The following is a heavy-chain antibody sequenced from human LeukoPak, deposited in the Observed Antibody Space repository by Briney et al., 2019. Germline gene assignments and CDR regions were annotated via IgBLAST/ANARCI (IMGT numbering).Heavy chain of an antibody. CDR2: INPNSGGT. Sequence: GASVKVSCKASGYTFTSYGISWVRQAPGQGLEWMGWINPNSGGTNYAQKFQGRVTMTRDTSISTAYMELSRLRSDDTAVYYCARAVAVAGIRPGGYWGQGTLVTVSS. D-gene: IGHD6-19*01. V-gene: IGHV1-2*02. CDR3: ARAVAVAGIRPGGY. J-gene: IGHJ4*02. CDR1: GYTFTSYG.